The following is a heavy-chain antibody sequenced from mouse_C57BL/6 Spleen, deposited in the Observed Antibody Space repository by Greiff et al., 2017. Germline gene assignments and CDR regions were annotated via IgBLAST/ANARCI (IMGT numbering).Heavy chain of an antibody. CDR2: INYDGSST. CDR1: GFTFSDYY. Sequence: DVKLVESEGGLVQPGSSMKLSCTASGFTFSDYYMAWVRQVPEKGLEWVANINYDGSSTYYLDSLKSRFIISRDNAKNILYLQMSSLKSEDTATYYCARERWLLNYWYFDVWGTGTTVTVSS. D-gene: IGHD2-3*01. CDR3: ARERWLLNYWYFDV. J-gene: IGHJ1*03. V-gene: IGHV5-16*01.